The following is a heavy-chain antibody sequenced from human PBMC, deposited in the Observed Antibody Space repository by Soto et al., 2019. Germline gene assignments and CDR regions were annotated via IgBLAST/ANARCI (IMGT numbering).Heavy chain of an antibody. CDR2: IYYSGST. V-gene: IGHV4-39*01. CDR3: ARHYREYFDY. Sequence: SETLSLTCTVSGGSISSSSYYWGWIRQPPGKGLEWIGSIYYSGSTYYNPSLKSRVTISVDTSKNQFSLKLSSVTAADTAVYYCARHYREYFDYWGQGTLVTVSS. D-gene: IGHD4-4*01. CDR1: GGSISSSSYY. J-gene: IGHJ4*02.